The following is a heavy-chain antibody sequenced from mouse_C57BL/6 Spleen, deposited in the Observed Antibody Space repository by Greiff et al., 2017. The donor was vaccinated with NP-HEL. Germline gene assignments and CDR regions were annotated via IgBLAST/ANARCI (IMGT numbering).Heavy chain of an antibody. Sequence: QVQLQQSGAELVKPGASVKISCKASGYAFSSYWMNWVKQRPGKGLEWIGQIYPGDGDTNYNGKFKGKATLTADKSSSTAYMQLSSLTSEDSAVYFCARGNDYDRYAMDYWGQGTSVTVSS. CDR2: IYPGDGDT. CDR3: ARGNDYDRYAMDY. CDR1: GYAFSSYW. J-gene: IGHJ4*01. V-gene: IGHV1-80*01. D-gene: IGHD2-4*01.